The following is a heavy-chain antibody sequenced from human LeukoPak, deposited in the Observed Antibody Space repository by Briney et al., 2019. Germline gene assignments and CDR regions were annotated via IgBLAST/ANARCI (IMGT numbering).Heavy chain of an antibody. V-gene: IGHV3-23*01. J-gene: IGHJ4*02. CDR2: IDRSGSDT. CDR1: GFTFSNYA. D-gene: IGHD4-17*01. Sequence: GGSLRLSCAASGFTFSNYAMTWVRQAPGRGLEWVSAIDRSGSDTYYIDSVKGRFTISRDNSQNTLYLQMHSLRAEDTAIYFCAKELHSGDYSSDYWGQGTLVTVSS. CDR3: AKELHSGDYSSDY.